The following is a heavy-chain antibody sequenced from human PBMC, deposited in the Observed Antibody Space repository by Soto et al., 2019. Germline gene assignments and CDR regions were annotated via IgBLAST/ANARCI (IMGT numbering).Heavy chain of an antibody. J-gene: IGHJ6*02. V-gene: IGHV4-38-2*02. CDR2: IYHSGST. D-gene: IGHD2-15*01. Sequence: PSETLSLTCAVSGYSISSGYYWGWIRQPPGKGLEWIGSIYHSGSTYYNPSLKSRVTISVDTSKNQFSLKLSSVTAADTAVYYCARDKGARAAGGRDYYYGMDVWGQGTTVTVSS. CDR3: ARDKGARAAGGRDYYYGMDV. CDR1: GYSISSGYY.